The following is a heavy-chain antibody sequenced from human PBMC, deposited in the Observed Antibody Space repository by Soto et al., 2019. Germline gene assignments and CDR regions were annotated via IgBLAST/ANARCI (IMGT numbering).Heavy chain of an antibody. V-gene: IGHV3-53*01. CDR2: IYGGLTT. J-gene: IGHJ4*01. CDR1: GFTVSSTY. D-gene: IGHD2-21*01. CDR3: SRGGGGGLFDL. Sequence: GGSLRLSCAASGFTVSSTYMTWVRQAPGKGLEWVSVIYGGLTTSYADSVKGRFTISRDNAKSSLFLQVNSLRVDDTAIYFCSRGGGGGLFDLWGQGTLVTVSS.